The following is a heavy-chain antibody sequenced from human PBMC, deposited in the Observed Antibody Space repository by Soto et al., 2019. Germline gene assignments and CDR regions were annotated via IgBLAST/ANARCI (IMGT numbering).Heavy chain of an antibody. CDR3: ARLWRNYYYDSSGWFDI. CDR2: IYYSGST. V-gene: IGHV4-59*08. Sequence: SETLSLTCTVSGGSISSYYWSWIRQPPGKGLEWIGYIYYSGSTNYNPSLKSRVTISVDTSKNQFSLKLSSVTAADTAVYYCARLWRNYYYDSSGWFDIWGQGTMVTVSS. D-gene: IGHD3-22*01. J-gene: IGHJ3*02. CDR1: GGSISSYY.